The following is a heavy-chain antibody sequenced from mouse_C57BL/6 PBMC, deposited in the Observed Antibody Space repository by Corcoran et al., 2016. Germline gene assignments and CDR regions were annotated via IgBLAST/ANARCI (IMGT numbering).Heavy chain of an antibody. D-gene: IGHD2-4*01. V-gene: IGHV1-81*01. CDR1: GYTFTSYG. CDR2: IYPRSGNT. Sequence: QVQLQQSGAELARPGASVKLSCKASGYTFTSYGISWVKQRTGQGLEWIGEIYPRSGNTYYNEKFKGKATLTADKSSSTAYMELRSLTSEDSAVYFCSRVYYDYDEYYFDYWGQGTTLTVSS. CDR3: SRVYYDYDEYYFDY. J-gene: IGHJ2*01.